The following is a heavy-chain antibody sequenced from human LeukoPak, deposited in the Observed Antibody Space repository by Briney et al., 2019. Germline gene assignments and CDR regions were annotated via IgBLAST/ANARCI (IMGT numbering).Heavy chain of an antibody. CDR2: IKQDGSEK. D-gene: IGHD1-1*01. Sequence: PGGSLRLSCAASGFTFSSYWMSWVRQAPGKGLEWVANIKQDGSEKYYVDSVKGRFTISRDNAKNSLYLQMNSLRAEDTAVYYCAKAAFAFWNDVPYFDYWGQGTLVTVSS. CDR1: GFTFSSYW. V-gene: IGHV3-7*01. J-gene: IGHJ4*02. CDR3: AKAAFAFWNDVPYFDY.